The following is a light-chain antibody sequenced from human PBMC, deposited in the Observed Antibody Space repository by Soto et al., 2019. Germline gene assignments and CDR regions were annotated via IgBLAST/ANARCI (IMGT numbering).Light chain of an antibody. V-gene: IGKV1-39*01. Sequence: DIQMTQSPSSLSASVGDRVTITCRASQSISTYLNWYQQKPGKAPNLLIYGAYTLQSGVPSRFSGSGVGTDFTFVISSLQPEDFATYYCPQNYNPPHTFGQGTQLEIE. CDR1: QSISTY. J-gene: IGKJ2*01. CDR3: PQNYNPPHT. CDR2: GAY.